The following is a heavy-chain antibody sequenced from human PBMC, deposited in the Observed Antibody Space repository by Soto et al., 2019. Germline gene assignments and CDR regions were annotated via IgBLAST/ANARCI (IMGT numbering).Heavy chain of an antibody. V-gene: IGHV3-11*06. D-gene: IGHD3-22*01. CDR1: GFSFSDHY. Sequence: GSLRLSCAASGFSFSDHYMSWIRQAPGKGLEWVSYISSSTFYTNYADSVKGRFTISRDNARNSLYLQMNSLRAEDTAVYYCATDDSSVLEYFDYWGQGILVTVSS. J-gene: IGHJ4*02. CDR2: ISSSTFYT. CDR3: ATDDSSVLEYFDY.